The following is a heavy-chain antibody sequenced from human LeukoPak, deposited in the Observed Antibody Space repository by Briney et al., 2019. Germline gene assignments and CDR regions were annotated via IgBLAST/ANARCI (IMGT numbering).Heavy chain of an antibody. CDR1: GFTVSRNY. J-gene: IGHJ4*02. CDR2: IYSAGST. V-gene: IGHV3-53*01. Sequence: PGGSLRLSCAASGFTVSRNYYMNWGRQAPGKGLERVSVIYSAGSTYYADSVKGRFTISRDNSKNTVYLQMNSLRAEDTAVYYCARGDDYGGAWYYFDCWGQGTLVTVSS. CDR3: ARGDDYGGAWYYFDC. D-gene: IGHD4-23*01.